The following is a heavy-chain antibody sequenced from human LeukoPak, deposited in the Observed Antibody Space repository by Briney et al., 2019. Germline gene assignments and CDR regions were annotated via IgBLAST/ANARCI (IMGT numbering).Heavy chain of an antibody. CDR3: ATYRQVLLPFES. CDR1: GFTFSSYW. V-gene: IGHV3-23*01. D-gene: IGHD5-18*01. J-gene: IGHJ4*02. CDR2: IFQGGGEI. Sequence: PGGSLRHSCAASGFTFSSYWMSWVRQAPGKGLEWVSSIFQGGGEIHYADSVRGRFTISRDNSKSTLFLQMNSLRAEDSAIYYCATYRQVLLPFESWGQGTLVTVSS.